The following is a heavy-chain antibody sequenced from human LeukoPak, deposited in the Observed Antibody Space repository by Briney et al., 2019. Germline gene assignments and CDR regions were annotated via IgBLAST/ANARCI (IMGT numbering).Heavy chain of an antibody. CDR2: IYPADSDT. CDR3: ARQDLAARPAVGFDY. CDR1: GYIFTHYW. V-gene: IGHV5-51*01. J-gene: IGHJ4*02. D-gene: IGHD6-6*01. Sequence: GESLKISCQVSGYIFTHYWIGWVRQMPGNGLESMGIIYPADSDTTYSPSFQGQVTISVDKSISTVYLQWSSLKASDTAMYYCARQDLAARPAVGFDYWGQGTLVTVSS.